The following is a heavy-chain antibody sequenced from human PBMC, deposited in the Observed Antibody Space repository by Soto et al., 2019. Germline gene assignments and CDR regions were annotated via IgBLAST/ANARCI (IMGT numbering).Heavy chain of an antibody. CDR1: GYTLTELS. CDR2: FDPEDGET. Sequence: ASVKVSCKVSGYTLTELSMHWVRQAPGKGLEWMGGFDPEDGETIYAQKFQGRVTMTEDTSTDTAYMELSSLGSEDTAVYYCATPRSGVGATSYFDYWGQGTLVTVSS. J-gene: IGHJ4*02. V-gene: IGHV1-24*01. CDR3: ATPRSGVGATSYFDY. D-gene: IGHD1-26*01.